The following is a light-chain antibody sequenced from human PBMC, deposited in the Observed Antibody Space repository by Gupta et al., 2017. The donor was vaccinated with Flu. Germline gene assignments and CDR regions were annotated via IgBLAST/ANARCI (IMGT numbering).Light chain of an antibody. V-gene: IGKV1-39*01. J-gene: IGKJ3*01. CDR2: AAS. Sequence: PSSLSASVGDRVTITCRASQRISSYLNWYQQKPGKAPKLLIYAASRLQSGVPSRFSGSGSGTDFTLTISSLQPEDFATYYCQQRDSTPLTFGHGTKVDIK. CDR1: QRISSY. CDR3: QQRDSTPLT.